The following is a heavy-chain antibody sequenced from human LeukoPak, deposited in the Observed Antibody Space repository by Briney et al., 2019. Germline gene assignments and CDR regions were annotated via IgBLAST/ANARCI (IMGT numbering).Heavy chain of an antibody. Sequence: SETLSFTCTVSGGSISSYYWSWIRQPPGKGLEWIGYIYYSGSTNYNPSLKSRVTISVDTSKNQFSLKLSSVTAADTAVYYCARSQTYYYDSSGYCFDYWGQGTLVTVSS. D-gene: IGHD3-22*01. CDR2: IYYSGST. J-gene: IGHJ4*02. CDR3: ARSQTYYYDSSGYCFDY. CDR1: GGSISSYY. V-gene: IGHV4-59*01.